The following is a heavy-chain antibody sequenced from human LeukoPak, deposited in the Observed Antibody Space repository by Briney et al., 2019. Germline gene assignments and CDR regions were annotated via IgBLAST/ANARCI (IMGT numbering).Heavy chain of an antibody. V-gene: IGHV3-30*04. J-gene: IGHJ5*02. Sequence: GGSLRLSCAASGFTFSSYAMHWVRQAPGKGLEWVAVISYDGSNKYYTDSVEGRFTISRDNSKNTLYLQMNSLRAEDTAVYYCARGNGFDPWGQGTLVTVSS. CDR2: ISYDGSNK. CDR3: ARGNGFDP. CDR1: GFTFSSYA.